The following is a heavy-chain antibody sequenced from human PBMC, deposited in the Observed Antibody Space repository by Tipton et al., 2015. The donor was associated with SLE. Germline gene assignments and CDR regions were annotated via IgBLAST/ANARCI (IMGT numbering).Heavy chain of an antibody. D-gene: IGHD5-18*01. CDR2: IYSGGST. CDR3: ARAGGYSYGFDY. Sequence: SLRLSCAASGFTVSSNYMSWVRQAPGKGLEWVSVIYSGGSTYYADSVKGRFTISRHNSKNKLYLQMNSLRAEDTAVYYCARAGGYSYGFDYWGQGTLVTVSS. CDR1: GFTVSSNY. V-gene: IGHV3-53*04. J-gene: IGHJ4*02.